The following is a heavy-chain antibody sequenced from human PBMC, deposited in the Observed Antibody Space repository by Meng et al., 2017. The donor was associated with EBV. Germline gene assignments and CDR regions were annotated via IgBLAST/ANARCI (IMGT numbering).Heavy chain of an antibody. J-gene: IGHJ4*02. V-gene: IGHV1-18*01. CDR2: ISAYNGNT. Sequence: QVLRVHPGAEVKTPVASMKFSCKPSGYTFTSYGISWVRQAPGQGLEWMGWISAYNGNTNYAQKPQGRVTMTTDTSTSTAYMELRSLRSDDTAVYYCARGLDYFDYWGQGTLVTVSS. CDR3: ARGLDYFDY. CDR1: GYTFTSYG.